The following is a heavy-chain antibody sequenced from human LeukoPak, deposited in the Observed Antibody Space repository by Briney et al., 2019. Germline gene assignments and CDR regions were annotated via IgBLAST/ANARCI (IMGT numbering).Heavy chain of an antibody. CDR2: IQSNGRNK. J-gene: IGHJ4*02. V-gene: IGHV3-33*05. CDR3: ARESEGGTGTSCPDY. Sequence: GGSLRLACAASGFIFSSDDMHWVRQAPGKGLEWVAGIQSNGRNKYYVDSVRGRFAISRDNSKSTLYLQVNSLRVEDTALYYCARESEGGTGTSCPDYWGQGTLVTVSS. D-gene: IGHD2-2*01. CDR1: GFIFSSDD.